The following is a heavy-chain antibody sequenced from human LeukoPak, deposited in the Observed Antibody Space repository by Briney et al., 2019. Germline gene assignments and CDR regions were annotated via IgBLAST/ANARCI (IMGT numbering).Heavy chain of an antibody. V-gene: IGHV3-30-3*01. CDR1: GFTFSSYA. J-gene: IGHJ4*02. D-gene: IGHD4-17*01. CDR2: ISYDGSNK. CDR3: ARDPGDDYGDYGGDY. Sequence: GRSLRLSCAASGFTFSSYAMHWVRQAPGKGLEWVAVISYDGSNKYYADSVKGRFTISRDNSKNTLYLQMNSLRAEDTAVYYCARDPGDDYGDYGGDYWGQGTLVTVSS.